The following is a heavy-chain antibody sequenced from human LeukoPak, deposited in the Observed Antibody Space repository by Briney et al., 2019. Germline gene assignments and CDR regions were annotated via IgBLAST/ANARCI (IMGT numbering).Heavy chain of an antibody. V-gene: IGHV1-2*02. CDR1: GYTFTGYY. CDR3: ARDVVDYDFWSGYLFDY. J-gene: IGHJ4*02. D-gene: IGHD3-3*01. Sequence: ASVKVSCEASGYTFTGYYMHWVRHAPGQGLEWMGCINPNSGGTNYAQNLQGRVTMTRDTSNSKAYLELRRMRSDDTAVYYCARDVVDYDFWSGYLFDYWGQGTLVTVSS. CDR2: INPNSGGT.